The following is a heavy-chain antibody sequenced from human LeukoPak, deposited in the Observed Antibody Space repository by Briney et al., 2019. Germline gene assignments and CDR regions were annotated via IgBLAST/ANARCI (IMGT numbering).Heavy chain of an antibody. CDR1: GFTFRSYA. CDR2: ISGSGGST. D-gene: IGHD2-2*01. Sequence: GGSLRLSCAASGFRAASGFTFRSYAMTWVRQAPGKGLEWVSAISGSGGSTYYADSVKGRFTISRDNSKNTLYLQMNSLRAEDTAVYYCAKGYCSSTSCHGGQHWGQGTLVTVSS. CDR3: AKGYCSSTSCHGGQH. V-gene: IGHV3-23*01. J-gene: IGHJ1*01.